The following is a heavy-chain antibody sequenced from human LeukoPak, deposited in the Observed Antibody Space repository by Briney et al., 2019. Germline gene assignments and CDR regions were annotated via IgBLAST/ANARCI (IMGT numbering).Heavy chain of an antibody. Sequence: PGGSLRLSCAGSGFPFSVAWMSWVRQAPGKGLEWIGLIQSKTDGETTVYAGSVKGRFTFSRDDSKNTVYLQMNSLKAEDTAVYYCTFSPTGYYYDSSEWGQGTLVTVSS. CDR3: TFSPTGYYYDSSE. CDR1: GFPFSVAW. D-gene: IGHD3-22*01. J-gene: IGHJ4*02. V-gene: IGHV3-15*01. CDR2: IQSKTDGETT.